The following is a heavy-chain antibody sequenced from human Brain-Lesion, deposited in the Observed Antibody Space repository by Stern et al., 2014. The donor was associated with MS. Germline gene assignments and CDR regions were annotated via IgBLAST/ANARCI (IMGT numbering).Heavy chain of an antibody. CDR1: GYTFTTYY. CDR3: ARPHYFYSSGLDY. CDR2: SNPSDGSA. V-gene: IGHV1-46*03. D-gene: IGHD3-22*01. Sequence: QVQLVESGAEVKKPGASVKVSCKASGYTFTTYYLHWVRQAPGQGLEWMGKSNPSDGSASYTQKFPSRVTMTKDTSTSTVYMELRNLRSEDTAVYYCARPHYFYSSGLDYWGQGTLVTVSS. J-gene: IGHJ4*02.